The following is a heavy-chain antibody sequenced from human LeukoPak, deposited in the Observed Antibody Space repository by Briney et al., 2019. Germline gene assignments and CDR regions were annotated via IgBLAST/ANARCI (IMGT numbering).Heavy chain of an antibody. D-gene: IGHD6-19*01. CDR1: VFIFSLYA. J-gene: IGHJ4*02. Sequence: GGPVRLSCAASVFIFSLYAMQGLRQARDGGRVGVAVISYDGSNKYYADSVKGRFTISRDNSKNTLYLQMNSLRAEDTAVYYCARSHSSGWYYFDYWGQGTLVTVSS. CDR2: ISYDGSNK. CDR3: ARSHSSGWYYFDY. V-gene: IGHV3-30-3*01.